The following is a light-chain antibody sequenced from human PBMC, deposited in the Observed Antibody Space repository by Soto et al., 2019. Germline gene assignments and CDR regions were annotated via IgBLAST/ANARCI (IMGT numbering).Light chain of an antibody. J-gene: IGKJ2*01. CDR3: QQYDDWTMYT. CDR1: QSVLYSSNNKNY. V-gene: IGKV4-1*01. Sequence: DIVMTQSPDSLAVSLGERATINCKSSQSVLYSSNNKNYLAWYQQKPGQPPKLLIYWASTRESGVPDRFSGSGSGTDFTLTISSLQAEDVAVYYCQQYDDWTMYTFGQGTKVEI. CDR2: WAS.